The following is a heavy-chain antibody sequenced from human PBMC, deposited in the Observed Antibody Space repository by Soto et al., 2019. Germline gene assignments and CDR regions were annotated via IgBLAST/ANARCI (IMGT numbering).Heavy chain of an antibody. CDR3: ARLGQQLVTYYGMDV. CDR2: IYPGDSDT. Sequence: GESLKISCKGSGYSFTSYWIGWVRQMPGKGLEWMGIIYPGDSDTRYSPSFQGQVTISADKSISTAYLQWSSLKASDTAMYYCARLGQQLVTYYGMDVWGQGTTVTVSS. V-gene: IGHV5-51*01. J-gene: IGHJ6*02. D-gene: IGHD6-13*01. CDR1: GYSFTSYW.